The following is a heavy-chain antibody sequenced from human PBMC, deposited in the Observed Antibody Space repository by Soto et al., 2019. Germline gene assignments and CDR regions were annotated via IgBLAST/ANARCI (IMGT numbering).Heavy chain of an antibody. Sequence: GGSLRLSCAASGFTFSSYAMHWVRQAPGKGLEWVAVISYDGSNKYYADSVKGRFTISRDNSKNTLYLQMNSLRAEDTAVYYCARDLWGSPGFWSGYYGYYYYYGMDVWGQGTTVTVSS. V-gene: IGHV3-30-3*01. CDR3: ARDLWGSPGFWSGYYGYYYYYGMDV. CDR2: ISYDGSNK. J-gene: IGHJ6*02. CDR1: GFTFSSYA. D-gene: IGHD3-3*01.